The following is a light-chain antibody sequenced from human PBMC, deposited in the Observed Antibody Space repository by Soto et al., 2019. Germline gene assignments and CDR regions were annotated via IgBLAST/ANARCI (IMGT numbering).Light chain of an antibody. Sequence: IALPQTTATLARSPGARATLSCRASQSLSKSLVWYQQKPGQAPRLLIDGASNRATGIPARFSGSGSGTDFTLTISSLEPEDFAVYFCQQRSSWPLTFGGGTKVDTK. CDR3: QQRSSWPLT. V-gene: IGKV3-11*01. CDR1: QSLSKS. CDR2: GAS. J-gene: IGKJ4*02.